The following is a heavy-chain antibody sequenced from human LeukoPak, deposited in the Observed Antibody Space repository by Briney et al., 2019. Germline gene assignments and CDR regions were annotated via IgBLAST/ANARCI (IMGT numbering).Heavy chain of an antibody. J-gene: IGHJ5*02. CDR1: GGSITSGTYY. Sequence: PSETLSLTCTVSGGSITSGTYYWDWIRQAPGKCLEWIGNVYHTGIIYYNPSLKSRVTMSVDTSKNQFSLKLNSLTAADTAVYYCARHHSALNWFDPWGQGTLVTVSS. CDR3: ARHHSALNWFDP. D-gene: IGHD2-15*01. V-gene: IGHV4-39*01. CDR2: VYHTGII.